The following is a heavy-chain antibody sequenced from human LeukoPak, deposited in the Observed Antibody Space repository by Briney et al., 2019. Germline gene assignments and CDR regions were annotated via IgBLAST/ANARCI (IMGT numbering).Heavy chain of an antibody. CDR1: GYTFTSYD. D-gene: IGHD1-26*01. V-gene: IGHV1-8*01. Sequence: ASVKVSCKASGYTFTSYDINWVRQATGQGLEWMGWMNPNSGNTGYTQKFQGRVTMTRNTSISTAYMELSSLRSEDTAVYYCARGLSKRATIDYWGQGTLVTVSS. CDR3: ARGLSKRATIDY. J-gene: IGHJ4*02. CDR2: MNPNSGNT.